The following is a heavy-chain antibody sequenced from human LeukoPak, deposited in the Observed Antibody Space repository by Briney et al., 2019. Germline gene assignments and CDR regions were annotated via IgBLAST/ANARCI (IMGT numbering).Heavy chain of an antibody. Sequence: GGSLRLSCAATGFTSDEYAMHWVRQAPGKGLEWVSGITWNSGNIGYADSVKGRFTISRDNAKKSLYLQMNSLRDEDMALYYCVKDRGKYSTSSGLDYWGQGILVTVSS. D-gene: IGHD6-6*01. CDR3: VKDRGKYSTSSGLDY. CDR1: GFTSDEYA. CDR2: ITWNSGNI. V-gene: IGHV3-9*02. J-gene: IGHJ4*02.